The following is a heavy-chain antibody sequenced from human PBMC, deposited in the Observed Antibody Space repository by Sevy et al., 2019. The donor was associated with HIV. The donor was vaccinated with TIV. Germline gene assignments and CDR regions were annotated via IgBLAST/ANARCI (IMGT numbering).Heavy chain of an antibody. CDR2: INQDGSEK. CDR3: ARETGSSHFDY. Sequence: GGSLRLSCAASGFTFSKYWMSWVRQAPGKGLEWVANINQDGSEKYYVDSVKGGFTISRDNGKNSLYLQMNSLRAEDTVVYYCARETGSSHFDYWGQGTLVTVSS. J-gene: IGHJ4*02. V-gene: IGHV3-7*01. D-gene: IGHD3-10*01. CDR1: GFTFSKYW.